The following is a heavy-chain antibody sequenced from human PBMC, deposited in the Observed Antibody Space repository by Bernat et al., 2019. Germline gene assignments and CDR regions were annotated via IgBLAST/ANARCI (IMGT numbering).Heavy chain of an antibody. D-gene: IGHD6-25*01. V-gene: IGHV3-11*05. CDR2: IGSSSSYT. CDR1: GFTFSDYY. J-gene: IGHJ4*02. CDR3: ASGGPPPGIAAAAPAG. Sequence: QVQLVESGGGLVKPGGSLRLSCAASGFTFSDYYMSWIRQAPGKGLEWVSYIGSSSSYTNYADSVKGRFTISRDNAKKSLYLQMNSLRAEDTAVYYCASGGPPPGIAAAAPAGWGQGTLVTVSS.